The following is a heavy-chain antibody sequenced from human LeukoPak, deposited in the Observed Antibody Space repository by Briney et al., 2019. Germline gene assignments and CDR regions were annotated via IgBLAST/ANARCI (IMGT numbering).Heavy chain of an antibody. CDR3: ARQAWSITMKVAAWDFDY. Sequence: GASVKVSCKASGYTFTSYGISWVRQAPGQGLEWMGWISAYNGNTNYAQKLQGRVTMTTDTSTSTAYMELRSLRSDDTAVYYCARQAWSITMKVAAWDFDYWGQGTLVTVSS. CDR2: ISAYNGNT. D-gene: IGHD3-22*01. CDR1: GYTFTSYG. J-gene: IGHJ4*02. V-gene: IGHV1-18*01.